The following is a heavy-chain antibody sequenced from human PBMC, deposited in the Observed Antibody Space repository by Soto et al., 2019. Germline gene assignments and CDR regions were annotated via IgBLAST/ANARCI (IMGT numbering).Heavy chain of an antibody. CDR2: IIPIFGTA. D-gene: IGHD3-22*01. V-gene: IGHV1-69*13. Sequence: SVKVSCKASGGTFSSYAISWVRQAPGQGLEWMGGIIPIFGTANYAQKFQGRVTITADESTSTAYMELSSLRSEDTAVYYCARDTSDYYDSSGYSHLYGMDVWGQGTTVTVSS. CDR3: ARDTSDYYDSSGYSHLYGMDV. J-gene: IGHJ6*02. CDR1: GGTFSSYA.